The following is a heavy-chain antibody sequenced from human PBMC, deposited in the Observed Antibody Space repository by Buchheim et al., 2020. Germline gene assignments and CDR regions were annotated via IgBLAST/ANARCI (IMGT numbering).Heavy chain of an antibody. CDR3: ARGGWFYHYGMDV. V-gene: IGHV3-74*01. Sequence: EVQLVESGGGLVQPGGSLRLSCAASGFTSSSYWIHWVRHLPGKGLVWVSRINGDGSSTGYADPVKGRFTISRDNLKNTLYLQMNSLRAEDTAVYYCARGGWFYHYGMDVWGQGTT. CDR2: INGDGSST. J-gene: IGHJ6*02. CDR1: GFTSSSYW. D-gene: IGHD2-15*01.